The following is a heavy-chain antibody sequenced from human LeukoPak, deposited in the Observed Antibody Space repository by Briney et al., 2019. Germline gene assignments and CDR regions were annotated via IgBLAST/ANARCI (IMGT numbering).Heavy chain of an antibody. CDR1: GGSISSGRYY. V-gene: IGHV4-61*02. CDR3: ARGYWFYFDY. J-gene: IGHJ4*02. Sequence: SETLSLTCTVSGGSISSGRYYWSWIRQPAGKGLEWIGRIYIHGTSSYNPSLNSRVTISADTSKNQFSLKLYSVTSADTAVYYCARGYWFYFDYWGQGTLVTVSS. CDR2: IYIHGTS. D-gene: IGHD2-8*02.